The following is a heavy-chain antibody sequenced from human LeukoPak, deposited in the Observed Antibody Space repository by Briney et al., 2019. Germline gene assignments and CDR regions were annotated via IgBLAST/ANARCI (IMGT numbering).Heavy chain of an antibody. CDR1: GFTFSSYE. V-gene: IGHV3-48*03. Sequence: GGSLSLSCAASGFTFSSYEVNWVRQAPGKGLEWVSYISSSGSTIYYADSVKGRFTISRDNAKNSLYLQMNSLRAEDTAVYYCARFLALYAFDIWGQGTMVTVSS. J-gene: IGHJ3*02. CDR2: ISSSGSTI. CDR3: ARFLALYAFDI.